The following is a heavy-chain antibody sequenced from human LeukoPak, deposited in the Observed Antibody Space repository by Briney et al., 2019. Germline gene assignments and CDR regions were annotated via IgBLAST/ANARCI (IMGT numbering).Heavy chain of an antibody. CDR1: GGTFSGYA. D-gene: IGHD3-3*01. Sequence: SVKVSCKASGGTFSGYAISWVRQAPGQGLEWMGGIIPIFGTANYAQKFQGRVTITTDESTSTAYMELSSLRSEDTAVYYCATSVVTIFGVVPPPPFDYWGQGTLVTVSS. V-gene: IGHV1-69*05. J-gene: IGHJ4*02. CDR3: ATSVVTIFGVVPPPPFDY. CDR2: IIPIFGTA.